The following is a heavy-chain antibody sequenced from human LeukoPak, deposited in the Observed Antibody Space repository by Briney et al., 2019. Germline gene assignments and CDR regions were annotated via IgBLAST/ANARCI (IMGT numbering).Heavy chain of an antibody. V-gene: IGHV2-5*02. D-gene: IGHD3-10*01. CDR3: AHSYYFGSRSYYNVWFAP. Sequence: SGPTLVNPTQTLTLTCTFSGLSLSTSGVGVGWIRQPPGKALQWLALIYWDDEKYYSPSLKSRLSISRDTSRNQVVLTMTNMDPLDTATYFCAHSYYFGSRSYYNVWFAPWGLGTLVTVSS. J-gene: IGHJ5*02. CDR2: IYWDDEK. CDR1: GLSLSTSGVG.